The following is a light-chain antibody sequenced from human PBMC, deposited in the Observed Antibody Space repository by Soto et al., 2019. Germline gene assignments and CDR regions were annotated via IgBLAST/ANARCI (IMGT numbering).Light chain of an antibody. CDR2: GAS. CDR3: QKYRSSPRIT. V-gene: IGKV3-20*01. Sequence: EIVLTQSPGTLSLSPGERATLSCRASKRVSSSYLAWYQQTPGQAPRLLIYGASSRATGIPDRFSGSGSGTDFTLTISRLEPEDFAVYYCQKYRSSPRITFGQRTRLEIK. J-gene: IGKJ5*01. CDR1: KRVSSSY.